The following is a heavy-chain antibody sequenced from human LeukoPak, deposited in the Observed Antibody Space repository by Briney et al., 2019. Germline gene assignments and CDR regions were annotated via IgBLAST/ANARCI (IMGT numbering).Heavy chain of an antibody. CDR2: ISHSGST. CDR3: ARFFLGYDEGWFDP. D-gene: IGHD5-12*01. CDR1: GGXFSGYY. Sequence: SETLSLTCAVYGGXFSGYYWSWIRQPPGKGLEWIGEISHSGSTNCNPSLKRRVTISVDTSKNQFSLNLSSVTPADTAVYYCARFFLGYDEGWFDPWGQGTLVTVSS. V-gene: IGHV4-34*01. J-gene: IGHJ5*02.